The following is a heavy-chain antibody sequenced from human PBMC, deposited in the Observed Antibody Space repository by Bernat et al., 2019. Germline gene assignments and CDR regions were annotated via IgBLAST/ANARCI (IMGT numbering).Heavy chain of an antibody. Sequence: EVQLVESGGGLVQPGRSLRLSCTTSGFTFGDYAMTWVRQTPGKGLEWVGFIGSKAYGGTTEYAASVKGRFTISRDDSESIAYLQMNSLKTEDTAVYYCTRGGYSSSSGYAFDIWGQGTMVTVSS. D-gene: IGHD6-6*01. CDR3: TRGGYSSSSGYAFDI. J-gene: IGHJ3*02. CDR2: IGSKAYGGTT. V-gene: IGHV3-49*04. CDR1: GFTFGDYA.